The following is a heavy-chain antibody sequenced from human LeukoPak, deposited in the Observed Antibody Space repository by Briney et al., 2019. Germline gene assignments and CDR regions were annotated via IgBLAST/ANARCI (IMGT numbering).Heavy chain of an antibody. J-gene: IGHJ3*02. D-gene: IGHD6-13*01. CDR3: AREVAAAGTFDI. CDR1: GGSISSGGYY. V-gene: IGHV4-31*03. CDR2: IYYSGST. Sequence: SQTLPLTCTVSGGSISSGGYYWSWIRQHPGKGLEWIGYIYYSGSTYYNPSLKSRVTISVDTSKNQFSLKLSSVTAADTAVYYCAREVAAAGTFDIWGQGTMVTVSS.